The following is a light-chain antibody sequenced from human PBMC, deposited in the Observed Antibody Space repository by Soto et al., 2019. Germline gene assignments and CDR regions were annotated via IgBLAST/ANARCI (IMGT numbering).Light chain of an antibody. Sequence: DIQVTQSPSTLSASVGDRVTITCRASQSLSRWLAWYQQKPGKAPKLLIYDASSLESGVPSRFSGSGSGTEFTLTISCLQPDDFATYYCQHYNPYALTFGGGTKVEI. CDR2: DAS. J-gene: IGKJ4*01. CDR3: QHYNPYALT. CDR1: QSLSRW. V-gene: IGKV1-5*01.